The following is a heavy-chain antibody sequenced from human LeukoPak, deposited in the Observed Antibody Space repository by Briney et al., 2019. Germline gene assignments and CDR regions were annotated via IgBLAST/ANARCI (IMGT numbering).Heavy chain of an antibody. CDR2: ISAYNGNT. J-gene: IGHJ6*03. CDR1: GYTFTSYG. Sequence: ASVTVSCRASGYTFTSYGISWVRQAPGQGLEWMGWISAYNGNTNYAQKLQGRVTMTTDTSTSTAYMELRSLRSDDTAVYYCARQCTYYDILTGYYNGYYYMDVWDEGTTVTVSS. D-gene: IGHD3-9*01. V-gene: IGHV1-18*01. CDR3: ARQCTYYDILTGYYNGYYYMDV.